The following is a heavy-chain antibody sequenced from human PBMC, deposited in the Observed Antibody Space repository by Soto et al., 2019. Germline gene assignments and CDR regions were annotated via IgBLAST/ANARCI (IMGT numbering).Heavy chain of an antibody. Sequence: QVQLVESGGGVVQPGRSLRLSCVASGFTFRSYGMHWVRQAPGKGLDWVAVISYDGSNKHYADSVKGRFTISRDNSKNTLDLQMNSLRAEDTAGYYWAKVISEGPPYYFHGMDVWGQGTTVTVSS. V-gene: IGHV3-30*18. CDR1: GFTFRSYG. J-gene: IGHJ6*02. CDR3: AKVISEGPPYYFHGMDV. CDR2: ISYDGSNK.